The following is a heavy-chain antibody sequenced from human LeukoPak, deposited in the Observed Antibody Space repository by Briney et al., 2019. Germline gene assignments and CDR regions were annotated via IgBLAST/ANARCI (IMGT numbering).Heavy chain of an antibody. D-gene: IGHD3-9*01. V-gene: IGHV1-2*02. CDR2: INPNSGGT. J-gene: IGHJ4*02. CDR1: GYTFTGYY. Sequence: GASVKVSCKASGYTFTGYYMHWVRQAPGQRLEWMGWINPNSGGTNYAQKFQGRVTMTRDTSISTAYMELSRLRSDDTAVYYCARGNDILTGYYRLYFDYWGQGTLVTVSS. CDR3: ARGNDILTGYYRLYFDY.